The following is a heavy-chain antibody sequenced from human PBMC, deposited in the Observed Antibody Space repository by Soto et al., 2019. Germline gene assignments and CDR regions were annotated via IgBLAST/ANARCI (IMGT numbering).Heavy chain of an antibody. Sequence: QVHLVQSGSDVEKPGASVKVSCKASGYSFTSYGIGWVRQVPGQGPEWMGWISPYNGRTNYAQSVKGRVVMTTDISTNTVYLELRSLRSDDSAIYYCGRCRTDSYAMDVWGQGTTVIVSS. D-gene: IGHD5-18*01. CDR1: GYSFTSYG. CDR3: GRCRTDSYAMDV. CDR2: ISPYNGRT. J-gene: IGHJ6*02. V-gene: IGHV1-18*01.